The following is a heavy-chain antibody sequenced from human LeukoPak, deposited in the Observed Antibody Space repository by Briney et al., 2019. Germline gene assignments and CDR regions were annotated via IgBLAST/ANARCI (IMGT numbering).Heavy chain of an antibody. CDR2: ISGSGGST. CDR1: GFTFSNYL. CDR3: AKVVSSGYYPI. V-gene: IGHV3-23*01. J-gene: IGHJ4*02. D-gene: IGHD3-22*01. Sequence: PGGSLRLSCAASGFTFSNYLMHWVRQAPGKGLEWVSAISGSGGSTYYADSVKGRFTISRDNSKNTLYLQMNSLRAEDTAVYYCAKVVSSGYYPIWGQGTLVTVSS.